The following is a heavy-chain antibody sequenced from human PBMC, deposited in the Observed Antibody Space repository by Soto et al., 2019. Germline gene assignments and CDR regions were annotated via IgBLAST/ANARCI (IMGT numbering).Heavy chain of an antibody. D-gene: IGHD3-9*01. CDR3: ASRLLRYFDWLEIDS. J-gene: IGHJ3*02. Sequence: SETLSLTCTVSGGYISSYYWSWIRQPPEKGLEWIGYIYYSGSTNYNPSLKSRVTISVDTSKNQFSLKLRSVTAADTAVYYCASRLLRYFDWLEIDSWGQETRVTVSS. V-gene: IGHV4-59*08. CDR1: GGYISSYY. CDR2: IYYSGST.